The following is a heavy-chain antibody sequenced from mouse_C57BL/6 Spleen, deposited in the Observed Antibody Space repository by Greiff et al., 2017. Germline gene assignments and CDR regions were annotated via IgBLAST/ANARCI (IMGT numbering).Heavy chain of an antibody. CDR2: IDPSDSET. J-gene: IGHJ3*01. CDR1: GYTFNSYW. Sequence: QVQLQQPGAELVRPGSSVKLSCKASGYTFNSYWMHWVKQRPIQGLEWIGNIDPSDSETNYNQKFKDKATLTVDKSSISAYMQLSSLTSEDSAVYDCARCDGCYGAYWGQGTLVTVSA. CDR3: ARCDGCYGAY. D-gene: IGHD2-3*01. V-gene: IGHV1-52*01.